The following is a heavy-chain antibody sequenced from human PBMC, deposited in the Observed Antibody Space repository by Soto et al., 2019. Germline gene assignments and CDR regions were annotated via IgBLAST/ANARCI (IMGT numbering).Heavy chain of an antibody. D-gene: IGHD3-10*01. Sequence: QVQLQQWGAGLLKPSETLSLDCGVLGGSFTDYDWTWVRQSPGRGLEWIGEVSQSGRITYNPSLKRRFTMSRDTTKTQFSLRLTSVTAADTALYYCAGYSSSFVAFDVWGHGTEVTLSS. CDR1: GGSFTDYD. CDR2: VSQSGRI. CDR3: AGYSSSFVAFDV. J-gene: IGHJ3*01. V-gene: IGHV4-34*01.